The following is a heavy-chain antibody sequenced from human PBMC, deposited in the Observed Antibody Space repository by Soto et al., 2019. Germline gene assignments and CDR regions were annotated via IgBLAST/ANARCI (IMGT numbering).Heavy chain of an antibody. Sequence: GGSLRLSCAASGFTFSSYGMHWVRQAPGKGLEWVAVIWYDGSNKYYADSVKGRFTISRDNSKNTLYLQMNSLRAKDTAVYYCARDRKWLPQYYYYYGMDVWGQGTTVTVSS. CDR1: GFTFSSYG. CDR2: IWYDGSNK. V-gene: IGHV3-33*01. CDR3: ARDRKWLPQYYYYYGMDV. D-gene: IGHD3-22*01. J-gene: IGHJ6*02.